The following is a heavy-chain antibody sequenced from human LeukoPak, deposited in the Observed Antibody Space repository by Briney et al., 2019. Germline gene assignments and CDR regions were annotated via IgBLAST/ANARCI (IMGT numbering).Heavy chain of an antibody. J-gene: IGHJ4*02. V-gene: IGHV1-69*04. D-gene: IGHD3-10*01. CDR2: IIPILGIA. CDR3: AREGGYGSGSYYFDY. Sequence: ASVKVSCKASGGTFSSYAISWVRQAPGQGLEWMGRIIPILGIANYAQKFQGRVTITADKSTSTAYMELSSLRSEDTAVYYCAREGGYGSGSYYFDYWGQGTLVTVSS. CDR1: GGTFSSYA.